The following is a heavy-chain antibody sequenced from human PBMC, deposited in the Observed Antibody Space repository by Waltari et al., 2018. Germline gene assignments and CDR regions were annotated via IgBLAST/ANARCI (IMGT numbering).Heavy chain of an antibody. CDR3: ARHVSGYCSSTSCHSDY. J-gene: IGHJ4*02. CDR2: IHFSGST. Sequence: QLQLQESGPGLVKPSETLSLICTVSGGSISSSSHYWGWIRQPPGEGRGWIGSIHFSGSTYYHPSLKSRVTISVETSKNQFSLKLSSVTAADTAVYYCARHVSGYCSSTSCHSDYWGQGTLVTVSS. V-gene: IGHV4-39*01. CDR1: GGSISSSSHY. D-gene: IGHD2-2*01.